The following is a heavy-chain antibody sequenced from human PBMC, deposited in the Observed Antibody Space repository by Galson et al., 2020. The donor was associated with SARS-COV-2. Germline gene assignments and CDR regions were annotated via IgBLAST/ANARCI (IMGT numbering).Heavy chain of an antibody. J-gene: IGHJ4*02. D-gene: IGHD2-2*01. CDR2: VSNSGDRT. CDR3: AKDRYGVPALATGFDY. Sequence: GGSLRLSCAASGFTFSTYAMTWVRQAPGKGLEWVSIVSNSGDRTYYAASVKGRFTISRDNSKDTLYLQMNSLTAEDTAVYYCAKDRYGVPALATGFDYWGQGTLVTVSS. CDR1: GFTFSTYA. V-gene: IGHV3-23*01.